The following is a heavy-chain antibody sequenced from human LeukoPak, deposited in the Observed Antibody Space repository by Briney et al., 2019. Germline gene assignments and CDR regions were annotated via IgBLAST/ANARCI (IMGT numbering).Heavy chain of an antibody. CDR3: ARTDYDYVWGSYHPLGQ. J-gene: IGHJ4*02. D-gene: IGHD3-16*02. V-gene: IGHV2-26*01. CDR2: IFSNDEK. Sequence: ESGPVLVKPTETLTLTCTVSGFSGFSLNTARVGVSWIRQPPGKALEWLAHIFSNDEKSYRTSLKSRLTISKDPSKSQVVLTMTSMDPVDTATYYCARTDYDYVWGSYHPLGQWGQGTLVTVSS. CDR1: GFSLNTARVG.